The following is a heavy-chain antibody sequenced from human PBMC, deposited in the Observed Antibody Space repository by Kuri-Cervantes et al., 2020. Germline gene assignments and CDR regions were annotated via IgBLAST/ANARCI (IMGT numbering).Heavy chain of an antibody. D-gene: IGHD5-18*01. V-gene: IGHV3-33*01. Sequence: GESLKISCAASGFTFSSYGMHWVRQAPGKGLEWVAVIWYDGSNKYYADSVKGRFTISRDNSKNTLYLQMNSLRAEDTAVYYCARAGPGGYSYGTHLSDYWGQGTLVTVS. CDR1: GFTFSSYG. CDR3: ARAGPGGYSYGTHLSDY. J-gene: IGHJ4*02. CDR2: IWYDGSNK.